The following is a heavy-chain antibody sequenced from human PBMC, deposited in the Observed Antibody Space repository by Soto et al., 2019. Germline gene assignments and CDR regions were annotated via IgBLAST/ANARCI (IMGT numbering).Heavy chain of an antibody. Sequence: QVQLQESGPGLVKPSGTLSLTCAVSGGSISSANWWSWVRQPPGKGLEWIGEIYHSGSTNYNPSLKRRVTVSVDKSKSQFSLKLSSVTAADTAVYYCAKKEAISSTYDSWGQGTLVTVSS. D-gene: IGHD2-2*01. CDR3: AKKEAISSTYDS. J-gene: IGHJ4*02. V-gene: IGHV4-4*02. CDR1: GGSISSANW. CDR2: IYHSGST.